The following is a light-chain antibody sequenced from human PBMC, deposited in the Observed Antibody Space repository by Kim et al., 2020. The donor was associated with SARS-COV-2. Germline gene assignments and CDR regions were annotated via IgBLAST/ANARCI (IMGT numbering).Light chain of an antibody. J-gene: IGLJ2*01. Sequence: SSELTQDPAVSVALGQTVRITCQGDSLRSYYASWYQQKPGQAPVLVIYGKNNRPSGIPDRFSGSSSGNTASLTITGAQAEDEADYYCNPRDSSGNHLVFS. CDR2: GKN. CDR1: SLRSYY. V-gene: IGLV3-19*01. CDR3: NPRDSSGNHLV.